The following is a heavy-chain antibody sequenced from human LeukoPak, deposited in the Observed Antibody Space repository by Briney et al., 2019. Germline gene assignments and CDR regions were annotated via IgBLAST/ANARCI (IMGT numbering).Heavy chain of an antibody. CDR1: GFPFSSYG. CDR2: IWYDGSNK. J-gene: IGHJ4*02. V-gene: IGHV3-33*01. Sequence: GGSLRLSCAASGFPFSSYGMHWVRQAPGRGLEWVAIIWYDGSNKYYADSVKGRFTISRDNSKNTLYLQMNSLRAEDTAVYYCASTTSNGYFDYWGQGALVTVSS. CDR3: ASTTSNGYFDY. D-gene: IGHD1-1*01.